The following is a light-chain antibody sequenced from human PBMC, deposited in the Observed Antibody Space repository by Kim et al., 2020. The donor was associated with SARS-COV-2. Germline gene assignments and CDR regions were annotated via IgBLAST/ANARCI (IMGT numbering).Light chain of an antibody. CDR1: NIGSRS. V-gene: IGLV3-21*04. CDR3: QVWDSVSAVV. J-gene: IGLJ2*01. Sequence: SYEPTQPPSVSVALGKTARITCGGNNIGSRSVHWYQQKPGQAPVLVIYYDSDRPSGIPERISGSNSGNTATLTISRVEAGDEADYYCQVWDSVSAVVFGG. CDR2: YDS.